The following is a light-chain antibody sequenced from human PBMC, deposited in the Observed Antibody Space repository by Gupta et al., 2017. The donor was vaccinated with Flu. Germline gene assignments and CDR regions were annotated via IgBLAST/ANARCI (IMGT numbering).Light chain of an antibody. CDR3: SSYASSNTVV. J-gene: IGLJ2*01. CDR2: EVS. Sequence: QSALTQPPSSSCSPVQSVTISCTGTSSDVGGYNYVSWYQQHPGKAPKLMIYEVSQRPSGDPDRFSGSKSGNTASLTVSGLQAEDEADYYCSSYASSNTVVFGGGTKLT. CDR1: SSDVGGYNY. V-gene: IGLV2-8*01.